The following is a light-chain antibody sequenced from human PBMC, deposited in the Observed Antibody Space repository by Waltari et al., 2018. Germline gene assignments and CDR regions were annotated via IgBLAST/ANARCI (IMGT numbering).Light chain of an antibody. Sequence: DIVMTQSPRSLPVTPGESASISCRSSQSLLYRNGFNYVDWYLQKPGQSPQLLIYLGSYRAAGVPDRFSGSGSGTDCTLKISRVEAEEFGVYYCMQSLQTPLTFGGGTKVEIE. CDR1: QSLLYRNGFNY. CDR3: MQSLQTPLT. J-gene: IGKJ4*01. CDR2: LGS. V-gene: IGKV2-28*01.